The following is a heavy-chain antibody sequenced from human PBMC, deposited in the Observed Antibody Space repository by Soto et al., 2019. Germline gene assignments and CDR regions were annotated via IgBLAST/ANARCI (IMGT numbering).Heavy chain of an antibody. CDR3: ASTYLLHYGMDV. Sequence: SETLSLTCTVSGGSISSSRYYWGWGRQPPGKGLEWIGNIFYGGSTYYNPSLKSRVTTSVDTSKNQFSLRLSSVTAADTAVYYCASTYLLHYGMDVWGLGTTVTVSS. J-gene: IGHJ6*02. V-gene: IGHV4-39*01. D-gene: IGHD1-26*01. CDR1: GGSISSSRYY. CDR2: IFYGGST.